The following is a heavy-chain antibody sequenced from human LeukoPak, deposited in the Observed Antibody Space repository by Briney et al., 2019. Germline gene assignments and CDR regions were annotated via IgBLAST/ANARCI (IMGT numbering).Heavy chain of an antibody. J-gene: IGHJ4*02. CDR1: GGSFSGYY. CDR2: INHSGST. D-gene: IGHD1-14*01. CDR3: ARVKQASPEDY. V-gene: IGHV4-34*01. Sequence: PSETLSLTCAVYGGSFSGYYWSWIRQPPGKGLEWIGEINHSGSTNYNPSLKSRVTISVDTSKNQFSLKLGSVTAADTAVYYCARVKQASPEDYWGQGTLVTVSS.